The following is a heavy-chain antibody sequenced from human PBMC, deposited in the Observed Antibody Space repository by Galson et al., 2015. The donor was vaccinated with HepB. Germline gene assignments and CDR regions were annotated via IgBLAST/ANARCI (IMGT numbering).Heavy chain of an antibody. CDR3: AKEYDYGDFTHTQNPPNWYFDL. Sequence: SLRLSCAASGFTFSSYAMSWVRQAPGKGLEWVSAISGSGGSTYYADSVKGRFTISRDNSKNTLYLQMNSLRAEDTAVYYCAKEYDYGDFTHTQNPPNWYFDLWGRGTLVTVSS. CDR1: GFTFSSYA. V-gene: IGHV3-23*01. J-gene: IGHJ2*01. D-gene: IGHD4-17*01. CDR2: ISGSGGST.